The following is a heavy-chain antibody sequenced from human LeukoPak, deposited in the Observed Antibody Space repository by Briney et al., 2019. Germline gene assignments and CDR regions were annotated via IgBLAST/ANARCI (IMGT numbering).Heavy chain of an antibody. CDR2: ISSSSSYI. CDR3: ARDRKAAAGRLYNWFDP. Sequence: GGSLRLSCAASGFTFSSYSMNWVRQAPGKGLEWVSSISSSSSYIYYADSVKGRFTISRDNAKNSLYLQMNSLRAEDTAVYYCARDRKAAAGRLYNWFDPWGQGTLVTVSS. J-gene: IGHJ5*02. D-gene: IGHD6-13*01. CDR1: GFTFSSYS. V-gene: IGHV3-21*01.